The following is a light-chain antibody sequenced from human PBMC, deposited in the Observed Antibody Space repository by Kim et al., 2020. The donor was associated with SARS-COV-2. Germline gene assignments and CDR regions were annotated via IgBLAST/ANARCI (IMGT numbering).Light chain of an antibody. Sequence: QTAKLTCTGNNNDVGNQGAAWLQQHRGHPPKLLSYRNNNRPSGISEGFSASRSGNTASLTIAGLQPEDEADYYCSSDGGSLNGWVFGGGTQLTVL. CDR2: RNN. V-gene: IGLV10-54*04. CDR1: NNDVGNQG. J-gene: IGLJ3*02. CDR3: SSDGGSLNGWV.